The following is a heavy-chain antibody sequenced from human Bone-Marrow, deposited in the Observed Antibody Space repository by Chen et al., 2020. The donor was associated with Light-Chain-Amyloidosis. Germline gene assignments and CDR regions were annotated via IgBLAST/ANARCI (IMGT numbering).Heavy chain of an antibody. CDR1: GYTFPNYW. V-gene: IGHV5-51*01. CDR2: IYPDDSDA. CDR3: ARRRDGYNFDY. Sequence: EVKKHGESLKISCKGSGYTFPNYWIGWVRQMPGKGLEWMGVIYPDDSDARYSPSFVGQVTISADKSITTAYLQWRSLKASDTAMYYCARRRDGYNFDYWGQGTLVTVSS. J-gene: IGHJ4*02. D-gene: IGHD5-12*01.